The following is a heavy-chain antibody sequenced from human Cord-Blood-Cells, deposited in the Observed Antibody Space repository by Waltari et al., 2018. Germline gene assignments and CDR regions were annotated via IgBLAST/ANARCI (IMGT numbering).Heavy chain of an antibody. CDR2: IIPIFGTA. D-gene: IGHD6-6*01. V-gene: IGHV1-69*01. CDR1: GGTFSSYA. Sequence: QVQLVQSGAEVKKPGSSGTVSCQASGGTFSSYAISWVGPAPGQGLEWMGGIIPIFGTANYAQKFQGRVTITADESTSTAYMELSSLRSEDTAVYYCARATAEYSSSFDYWGQGTLVTVSS. J-gene: IGHJ4*02. CDR3: ARATAEYSSSFDY.